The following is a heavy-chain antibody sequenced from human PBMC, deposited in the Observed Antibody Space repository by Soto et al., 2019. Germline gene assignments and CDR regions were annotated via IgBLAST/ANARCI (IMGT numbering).Heavy chain of an antibody. CDR3: ARSSSGWYRAEYFQH. J-gene: IGHJ1*01. CDR2: IYPGDSDT. V-gene: IGHV5-51*01. D-gene: IGHD6-19*01. Sequence: GESLKISCNGSGYSFTSYWIGWVRQMPGKGLEWMGIIYPGDSDTRYSPSFQGQVTISADKSISTAYLQWSSLKASDTAMYYCARSSSGWYRAEYFQHWGQGTLVTVSS. CDR1: GYSFTSYW.